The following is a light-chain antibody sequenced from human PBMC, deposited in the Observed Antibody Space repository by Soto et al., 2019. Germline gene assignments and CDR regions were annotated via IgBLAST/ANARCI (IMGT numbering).Light chain of an antibody. V-gene: IGKV1-5*01. CDR3: QQYNSYSWT. CDR2: DAS. CDR1: QTISSW. Sequence: IQMTQSPSTLSGSLRDRVTITCRASQTISSWLAWYQQKPGKAPKLLIYDASSLESGVPSRFRGSGSGTEFTLTISSLQPDDFESYYCQQYNSYSWTFGQGTKVDIK. J-gene: IGKJ1*01.